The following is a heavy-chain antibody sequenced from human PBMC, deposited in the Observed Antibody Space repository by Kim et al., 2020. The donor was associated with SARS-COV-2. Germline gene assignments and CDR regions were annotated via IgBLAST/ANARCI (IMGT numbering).Heavy chain of an antibody. D-gene: IGHD5-12*01. CDR3: ARDRDGYNDY. Sequence: STSYAQKCQGRVAMTRDTSTSTVYMELSSLRSEDTAVYYCARDRDGYNDYWGQGTLVTVSS. CDR2: ST. J-gene: IGHJ4*02. V-gene: IGHV1-46*01.